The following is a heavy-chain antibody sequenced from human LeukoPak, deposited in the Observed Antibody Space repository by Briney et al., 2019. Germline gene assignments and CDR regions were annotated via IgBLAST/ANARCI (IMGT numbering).Heavy chain of an antibody. J-gene: IGHJ4*02. CDR1: GFSLSSYA. CDR2: ISGSGGST. CDR3: AKGLRFLEWLSFDY. V-gene: IGHV3-23*01. Sequence: GGSLRLSCAASGFSLSSYALTWVRQAPGKGLEWVSAISGSGGSTYYADSVKGRFTISRDNSKSTLYLQMNSLRAEDTAVYYCAKGLRFLEWLSFDYWGQGTLVTVSS. D-gene: IGHD3-3*01.